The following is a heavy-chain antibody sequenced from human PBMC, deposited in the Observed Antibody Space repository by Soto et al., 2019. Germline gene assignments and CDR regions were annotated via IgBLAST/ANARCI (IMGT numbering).Heavy chain of an antibody. Sequence: QVQLVESGGGVGQPGRSLRLSCAASGFTFSSYAMHWVRQAPGKGLEWVAVISYDGSNKYYADSVKGRFTISRDNSKNTLYLQMNSLRAEDTAVYYCARVTSGSYFLDAFDIWGQGTMVTVSS. D-gene: IGHD1-26*01. CDR3: ARVTSGSYFLDAFDI. CDR2: ISYDGSNK. J-gene: IGHJ3*02. CDR1: GFTFSSYA. V-gene: IGHV3-30-3*01.